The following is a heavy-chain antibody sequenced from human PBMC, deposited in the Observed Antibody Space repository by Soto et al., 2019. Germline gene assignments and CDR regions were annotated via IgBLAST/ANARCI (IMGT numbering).Heavy chain of an antibody. D-gene: IGHD2-15*01. V-gene: IGHV3-7*05. CDR1: GFTFSSYW. J-gene: IGHJ5*02. Sequence: PGGSLRLSCAASGFTFSSYWMSWVRQAPGKGLEWVANIKQDGSEKYYVDSVKGRFTISRDNAKNSLYLQMNSLRAEDTAVYYCARGKVVVVVAATFDDWGKGTLVTVYS. CDR2: IKQDGSEK. CDR3: ARGKVVVVVAATFDD.